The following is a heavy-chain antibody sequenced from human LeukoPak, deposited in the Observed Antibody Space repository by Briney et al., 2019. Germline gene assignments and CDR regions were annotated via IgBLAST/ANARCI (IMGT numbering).Heavy chain of an antibody. CDR1: GYTFTSYA. V-gene: IGHV7-4-1*02. J-gene: IGHJ6*03. CDR3: ASNNYRELLPRYYYYMDV. D-gene: IGHD1-26*01. Sequence: ASVKVSCKASGYTFTSYAMNWVRQAPGQGLEWMGWINTNTGNPTYAQGFTGRFVFSLDTSVSTAYLQISGLKAEDTAVYYCASNNYRELLPRYYYYMDVWGKGTTVTVSS. CDR2: INTNTGNP.